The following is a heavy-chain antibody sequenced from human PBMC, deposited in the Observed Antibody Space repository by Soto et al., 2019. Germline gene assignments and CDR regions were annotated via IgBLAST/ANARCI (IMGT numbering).Heavy chain of an antibody. CDR3: AQEYSTSFDY. J-gene: IGHJ4*02. V-gene: IGHV3-53*01. CDR1: GFTVSDS. D-gene: IGHD6-6*01. Sequence: GGSLRLSCSVAGFTVSDSMSWVRQAPGKGLECVSFIHSDGSTHYTDSVRGRFTISRDNSKNTLYLQMDRLRVDDTAVYYCAQEYSTSFDYCGQGTPVTVS. CDR2: IHSDGST.